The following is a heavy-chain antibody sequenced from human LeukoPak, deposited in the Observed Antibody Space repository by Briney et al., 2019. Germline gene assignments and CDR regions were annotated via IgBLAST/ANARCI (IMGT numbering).Heavy chain of an antibody. CDR2: VSGGGDTT. J-gene: IGHJ4*02. D-gene: IGHD6-19*01. CDR3: AKESRYSSGWSLLYYFDY. V-gene: IGHV3-23*01. CDR1: GFTFSSHA. Sequence: PGGSLRLSCAASGFTFSSHAMTWVRQAPGKGLEWVAAVSGGGDTTFYADSVNGRFTISRDNSKNTLYLQMNSLRAEDTAVYYCAKESRYSSGWSLLYYFDYWGQGTLVTVSS.